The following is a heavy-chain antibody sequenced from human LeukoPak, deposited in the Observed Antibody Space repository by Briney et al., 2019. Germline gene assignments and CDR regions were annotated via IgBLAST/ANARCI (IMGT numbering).Heavy chain of an antibody. Sequence: PGGSLRLSCAASGFSFSSYWMHWVRQAPGKGLVWVSRINGDGSRTYYADSVKGRFTISRDNAKNTLYVQMNSLRAEDTAVYYCARETSQDYFDSWGQGTLSPSPQ. CDR1: GFSFSSYW. CDR3: ARETSQDYFDS. V-gene: IGHV3-74*01. J-gene: IGHJ4*02. CDR2: INGDGSRT.